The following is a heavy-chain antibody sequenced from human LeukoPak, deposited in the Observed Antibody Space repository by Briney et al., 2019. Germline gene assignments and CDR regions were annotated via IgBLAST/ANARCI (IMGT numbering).Heavy chain of an antibody. CDR1: GFTFGSYW. CDR2: INSDGSST. V-gene: IGHV3-74*03. CDR3: ARGPLVAKVVPAAIFFDY. D-gene: IGHD2-2*02. J-gene: IGHJ4*02. Sequence: GGSLRLSCAASGFTFGSYWMHCVRQAPGEGLVCVSRINSDGSSTMYADSVKGRFTLSRDNSNNTLYIQMNSLRAEDTAVYYCARGPLVAKVVPAAIFFDYWGQGTLVTVSS.